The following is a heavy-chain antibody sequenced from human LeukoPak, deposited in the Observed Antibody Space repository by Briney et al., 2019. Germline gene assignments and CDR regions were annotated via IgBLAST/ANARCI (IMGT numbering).Heavy chain of an antibody. Sequence: SETLSLTCTVSGGSISSYYWSWIRQPAGKGLEWIGRIYTSGSTNYNPSLKSRVTMSVDTSKNQFSLKLSSVTAADTAVYYCAREQWLVHYYYVDVWGKGTTVTISS. CDR1: GGSISSYY. V-gene: IGHV4-4*07. CDR2: IYTSGST. J-gene: IGHJ6*03. D-gene: IGHD6-19*01. CDR3: AREQWLVHYYYVDV.